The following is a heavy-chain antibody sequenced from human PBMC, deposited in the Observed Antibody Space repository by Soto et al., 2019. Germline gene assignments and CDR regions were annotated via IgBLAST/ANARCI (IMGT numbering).Heavy chain of an antibody. V-gene: IGHV3-7*01. CDR3: ARVGRYDILTGYYTFDY. CDR2: IKQDGSEK. CDR1: GFTFSSYW. Sequence: PGGSLRLSCAASGFTFSSYWMSWVRQAPGKGLEWVANIKQDGSEKYYVDSVKGRFTISRDNAKNPLYLQMNSLRAEDTAVYYCARVGRYDILTGYYTFDYWGQGTLVTVSS. D-gene: IGHD3-9*01. J-gene: IGHJ4*02.